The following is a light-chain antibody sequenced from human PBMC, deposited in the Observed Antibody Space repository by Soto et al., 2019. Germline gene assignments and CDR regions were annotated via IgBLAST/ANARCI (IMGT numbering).Light chain of an antibody. V-gene: IGKV1-39*01. Sequence: DIQMTQSPSTLSASVGDRVTITCRASQIISSWLAWYQQKPGKAPKLPIYAASSLQSGVPSRFSGSGSGTDFTLTISSLQPEDFATYYCQQSYSTPWTFGQGTKVDI. J-gene: IGKJ1*01. CDR3: QQSYSTPWT. CDR2: AAS. CDR1: QIISSW.